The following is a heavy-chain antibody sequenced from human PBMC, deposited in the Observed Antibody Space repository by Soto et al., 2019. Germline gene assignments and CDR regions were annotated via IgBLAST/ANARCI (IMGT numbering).Heavy chain of an antibody. CDR1: GFTCSSYD. D-gene: IGHD3-16*01. CDR3: ARQDVLTFGGAVTNYHFYGMDV. V-gene: IGHV3-23*01. J-gene: IGHJ6*02. CDR2: ILVAGST. Sequence: GGSLRLSCAASGFTCSSYDMSWVRQAPGKGLEWVSTILVAGSTHHPDSVKGRFTISRDNSKNTVFLQMNSLRAEDTAVYYCARQDVLTFGGAVTNYHFYGMDVWGQGTTVTVSS.